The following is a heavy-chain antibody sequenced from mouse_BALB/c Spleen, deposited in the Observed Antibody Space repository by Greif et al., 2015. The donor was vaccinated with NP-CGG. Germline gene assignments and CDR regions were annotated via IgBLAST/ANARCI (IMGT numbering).Heavy chain of an antibody. V-gene: IGHV1-12*01. CDR3: ARDYYDAMDY. D-gene: IGHD2-4*01. CDR1: GYTFTSYN. J-gene: IGHJ4*01. CDR2: IYPGNGDT. Sequence: QVQLKQSGAELVKPGASVKMSCKASGYTFTSYNMHWVKQTPGQGLEWIGAIYPGNGDTSYNQKFKGKATLTADKSSSTAYMQLSSLTSEDSAVYYCARDYYDAMDYWGQGTSVTVSS.